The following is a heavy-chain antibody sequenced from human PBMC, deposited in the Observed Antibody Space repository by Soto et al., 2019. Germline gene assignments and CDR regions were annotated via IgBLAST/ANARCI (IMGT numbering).Heavy chain of an antibody. J-gene: IGHJ4*02. CDR1: GFTFSSYA. Sequence: QVQLVESGGGVVQPGRSLRLSCAASGFTFSSYAMHWVRQAPGKGLEWVSFISYDGSNKFYADSVKGRFAISRDNSKNTVYLQMNSLRAEDTAVYYCASDRSMIVVVPGYWGQGTLVTVSS. CDR2: ISYDGSNK. V-gene: IGHV3-30*09. D-gene: IGHD3-22*01. CDR3: ASDRSMIVVVPGY.